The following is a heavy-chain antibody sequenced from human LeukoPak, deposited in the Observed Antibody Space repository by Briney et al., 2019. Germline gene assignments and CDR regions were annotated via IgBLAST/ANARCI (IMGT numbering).Heavy chain of an antibody. J-gene: IGHJ3*02. CDR1: GGSFSAYY. V-gene: IGHV4-59*01. D-gene: IGHD6-19*01. Sequence: SETLSLTCGVYGGSFSAYYWTWIRQPPGKGLEWIGYIYYSGSTNYNPSLKSRVTISVDTSKNQFSLKLSSVTAADTAVYYCARTRYSSGWYHAFDIWGQGTMVTVSS. CDR2: IYYSGST. CDR3: ARTRYSSGWYHAFDI.